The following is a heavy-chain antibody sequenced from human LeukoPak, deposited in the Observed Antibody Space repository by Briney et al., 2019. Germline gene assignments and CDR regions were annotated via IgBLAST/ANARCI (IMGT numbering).Heavy chain of an antibody. CDR1: GYTITDYY. J-gene: IGHJ4*02. CDR3: TRGSYYESSGYSGVRLFDY. V-gene: IGHV1-2*02. CDR2: INPNSGGT. D-gene: IGHD3-22*01. Sequence: ASVTVSCKASGYTITDYYIHWVRQAPGQGPQWMGWINPNSGGTNYAQRFQGRVTMTSDTSISTAYMELSRLRSDDTALYYCTRGSYYESSGYSGVRLFDYWGQGTLVTVSS.